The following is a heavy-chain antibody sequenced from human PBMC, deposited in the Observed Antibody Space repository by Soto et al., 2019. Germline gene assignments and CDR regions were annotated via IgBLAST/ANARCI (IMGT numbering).Heavy chain of an antibody. D-gene: IGHD3-9*01. CDR2: INHSGST. Sequence: LSLTCAVYGGSFSGYYWSWIRQPPGKGLEWIGEINHSGSTNYNPSLKSRVTISVDTSKNQFSLKLSSVTAADTAVYYCARGNLRYFDWLLSYNWLDPWGQGTLVTVSS. CDR3: ARGNLRYFDWLLSYNWLDP. V-gene: IGHV4-34*01. J-gene: IGHJ5*02. CDR1: GGSFSGYY.